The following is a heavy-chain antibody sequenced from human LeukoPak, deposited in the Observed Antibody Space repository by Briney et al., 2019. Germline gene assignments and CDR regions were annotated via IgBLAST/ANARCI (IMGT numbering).Heavy chain of an antibody. J-gene: IGHJ4*02. CDR1: GDXVSTNSAD. V-gene: IGHV6-1*01. CDR3: ARDPDSSGWFGFDY. CDR2: TYYRSKWYN. D-gene: IGHD6-19*01. Sequence: SQTLSLTCAVSGDXVSTNSADWNWIRQSPSRGLEWLGRTYYRSKWYNDYAVSVKSRVTINPDTSKNQFSLQLNSVTPEDTAVYYCARDPDSSGWFGFDYWGQGTLVTVSS.